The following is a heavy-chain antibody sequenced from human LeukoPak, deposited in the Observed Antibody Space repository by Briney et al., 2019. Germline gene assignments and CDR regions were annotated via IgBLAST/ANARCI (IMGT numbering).Heavy chain of an antibody. J-gene: IGHJ3*02. CDR3: AVSTKSSGWYGAFDI. CDR2: ISGSDGTT. CDR1: GFTFSSYA. Sequence: GGSLRLSCAASGFTFSSYAMSWVRQAPGKGLEWVSSISGSDGTTYYADSVKGRFTISRDNSKNSLYLQMNSLRAEDTAVYYCAVSTKSSGWYGAFDIWGQGTMVTVSS. V-gene: IGHV3-23*01. D-gene: IGHD6-19*01.